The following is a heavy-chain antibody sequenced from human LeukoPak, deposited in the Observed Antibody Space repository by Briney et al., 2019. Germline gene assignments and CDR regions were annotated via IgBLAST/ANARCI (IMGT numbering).Heavy chain of an antibody. CDR1: GYIFTSYW. V-gene: IGHV5-51*01. CDR3: ARLCSGNYYKVYFDY. CDR2: IYPGDSDT. Sequence: GESLKISCKGSGYIFTSYWIGWVRQMPRKGLEWMWIIYPGDSDTRYSPSFQGQVTISADKSINTAYLQWSSLKASDTAMYYCARLCSGNYYKVYFDYWGQGTLVTVSS. D-gene: IGHD3-10*01. J-gene: IGHJ4*02.